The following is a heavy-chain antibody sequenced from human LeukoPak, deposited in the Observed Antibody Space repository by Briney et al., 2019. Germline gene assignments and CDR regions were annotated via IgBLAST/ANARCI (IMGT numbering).Heavy chain of an antibody. V-gene: IGHV4-59*08. Sequence: PSETLSLTCTVSGGSIRSYYWSWIRQPPGKGLEWIGYIYNSGSTNYNPSLKGRVTISVDTSKNQFSLKLSSVTAADTAVYYCARQREAYYDDSSGYSFLYYFDYWGQGTLVTVSS. CDR2: IYNSGST. CDR3: ARQREAYYDDSSGYSFLYYFDY. J-gene: IGHJ4*02. D-gene: IGHD3-22*01. CDR1: GGSIRSYY.